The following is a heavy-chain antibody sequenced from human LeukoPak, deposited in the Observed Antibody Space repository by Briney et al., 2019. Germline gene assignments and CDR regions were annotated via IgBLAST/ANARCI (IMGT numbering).Heavy chain of an antibody. J-gene: IGHJ4*02. D-gene: IGHD5-12*01. CDR2: ISSSSSYI. Sequence: GGSLRLSCAASGFTFSSYSMNWVRQAPGKGLEWVSSISSSSSYIYYADSVKGRFTISRDNAKNSQYLQMNSLRAEDTAVYYCARDPWTNSDYDGFDYWGQGTLVTVSS. CDR1: GFTFSSYS. V-gene: IGHV3-21*01. CDR3: ARDPWTNSDYDGFDY.